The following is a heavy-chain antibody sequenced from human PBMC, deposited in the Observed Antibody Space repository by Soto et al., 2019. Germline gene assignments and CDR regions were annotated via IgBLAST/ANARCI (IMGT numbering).Heavy chain of an antibody. D-gene: IGHD2-2*01. V-gene: IGHV3-30*03. Sequence: GGSLRLSCAASGFTFSRYGMHWVRQAPGKGLEWVAVISYDGSDKYYVDSVKGRFTISRDNSKNTLYLQMNSLRTEDAAVYYCARGLGACSSTSCPKGYYYYMDVWGKGTTVTVSS. CDR1: GFTFSRYG. CDR3: ARGLGACSSTSCPKGYYYYMDV. J-gene: IGHJ6*03. CDR2: ISYDGSDK.